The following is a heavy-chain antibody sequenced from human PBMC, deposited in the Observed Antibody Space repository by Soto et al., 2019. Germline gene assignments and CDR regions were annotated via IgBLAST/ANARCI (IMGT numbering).Heavy chain of an antibody. CDR3: ARARGYYDSSGLSNWFDP. CDR1: GGTFSSYA. J-gene: IGHJ5*02. Sequence: QVQLVQSGAEVKKPGSSVKVSCKASGGTFSSYAISWVRQAPGQGLEWMGGIIPIFGTANYAQKFQGRVTIPADESTSTAYMELSSLRSEDTAVYYCARARGYYDSSGLSNWFDPWGQGTLVTVSS. V-gene: IGHV1-69*01. D-gene: IGHD3-22*01. CDR2: IIPIFGTA.